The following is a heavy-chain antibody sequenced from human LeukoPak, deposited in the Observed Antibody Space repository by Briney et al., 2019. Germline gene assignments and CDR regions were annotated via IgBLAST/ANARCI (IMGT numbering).Heavy chain of an antibody. Sequence: KPSETLSLTCTVSGGSISSYYWSWIRQPPGRGLEWIGYFYYSGYTTYDPSLKGRVTISVDTSKNQFSLKLSSVTAADTAVYYCARGPNSGYGRFDYWGQGTLVTVSS. CDR3: ARGPNSGYGRFDY. CDR2: FYYSGYT. D-gene: IGHD5-12*01. CDR1: GGSISSYY. V-gene: IGHV4-59*01. J-gene: IGHJ4*02.